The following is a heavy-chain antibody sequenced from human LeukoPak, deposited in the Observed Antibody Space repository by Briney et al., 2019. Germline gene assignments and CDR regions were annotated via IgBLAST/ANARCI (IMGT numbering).Heavy chain of an antibody. CDR1: GGSISSGGYY. D-gene: IGHD2-2*02. V-gene: IGHV4-39*07. CDR2: INHSGST. CDR3: ARGVRYQLLYRYYYYGMDV. J-gene: IGHJ6*02. Sequence: SETLSLTCTVSGGSISSGGYYWSWIRQPPGKGLEWIGEINHSGSTNYNPSLKSRVTISVDTSKNQFSLKLSSVTAADTAVYYCARGVRYQLLYRYYYYGMDVWGQGTTVTVSS.